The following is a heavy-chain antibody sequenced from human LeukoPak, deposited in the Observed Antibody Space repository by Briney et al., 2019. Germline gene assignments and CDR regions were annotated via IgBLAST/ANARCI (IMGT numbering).Heavy chain of an antibody. CDR2: ISWNSGSI. Sequence: SLSLSFAASGFTFDDYALHWVRQSPGKGLGWVSGISWNSGSIGYADSVKGRFTISRDNAKNSLFLQMNSLRAEDTALYYCAKDRSAYGDYSTWGIDFWGQGTLVIVST. D-gene: IGHD4-17*01. CDR1: GFTFDDYA. CDR3: AKDRSAYGDYSTWGIDF. J-gene: IGHJ4*02. V-gene: IGHV3-9*01.